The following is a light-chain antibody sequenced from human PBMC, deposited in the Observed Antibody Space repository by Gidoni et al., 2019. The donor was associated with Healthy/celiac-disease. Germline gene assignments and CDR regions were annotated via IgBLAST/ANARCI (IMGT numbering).Light chain of an antibody. J-gene: IGKJ2*01. Sequence: EIVMTQSPATLSVSPGERATLSCRAGQSVSTKLAWYQQKPGQAPRLVIYGASARATGVPARFSGSGSGTEFTLTISSLQSEDSAVYYCQQYSNWPPYTFGQGIKLEI. CDR1: QSVSTK. CDR2: GAS. V-gene: IGKV3-15*01. CDR3: QQYSNWPPYT.